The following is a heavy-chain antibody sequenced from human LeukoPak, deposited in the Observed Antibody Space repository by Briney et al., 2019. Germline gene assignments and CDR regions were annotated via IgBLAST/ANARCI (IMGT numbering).Heavy chain of an antibody. J-gene: IGHJ4*02. D-gene: IGHD3-10*01. CDR1: GGSISTGSYS. CDR3: ARGIVRITMVRGVMFDY. V-gene: IGHV4-30-2*01. CDR2: IYQTGST. Sequence: PSETLSLTCVVSGGSISTGSYSWSWIRQPPGKGLEWIGYIYQTGSTKYNSSLKSRVTISIDRSKNQFSLKLNSVTAADTAVYYCARGIVRITMVRGVMFDYWGQGTLVTVSS.